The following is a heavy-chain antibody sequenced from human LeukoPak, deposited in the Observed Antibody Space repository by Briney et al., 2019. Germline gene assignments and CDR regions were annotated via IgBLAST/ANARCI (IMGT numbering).Heavy chain of an antibody. CDR2: ISWNSGSI. CDR3: AKDAPRGAVAGVFDY. J-gene: IGHJ4*02. CDR1: GFTFDDYA. V-gene: IGHV3-9*01. D-gene: IGHD6-19*01. Sequence: GGSLRLSCAASGFTFDDYAVHWVRQAPGKGLEWVSGISWNSGSIGYADSVKGRFTISRDNAKNSLYLQMNSLRAEDTALYYCAKDAPRGAVAGVFDYWGQGTLVTVSS.